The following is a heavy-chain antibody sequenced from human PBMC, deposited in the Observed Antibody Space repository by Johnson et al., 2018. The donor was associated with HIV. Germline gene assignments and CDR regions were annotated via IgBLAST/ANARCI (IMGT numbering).Heavy chain of an antibody. V-gene: IGHV3-13*01. CDR2: IGTAGDT. CDR3: ARALARLDAFDI. Sequence: EVQLVESGGGVVQPGGSLRLSCAASGFTFSSYDMHWVRQATGKGLEWVSAIGTAGDTYYPGSVKGRFTISRENAKNSLYLQMNSLRAGDTAVYYCARALARLDAFDIWGQGTVVTVSS. CDR1: GFTFSSYD. J-gene: IGHJ3*02.